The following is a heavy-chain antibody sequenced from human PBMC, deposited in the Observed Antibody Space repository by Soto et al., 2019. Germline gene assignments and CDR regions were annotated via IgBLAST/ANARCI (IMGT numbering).Heavy chain of an antibody. D-gene: IGHD3-22*01. CDR1: GGSISSGGYY. V-gene: IGHV4-31*03. CDR2: IYYSGST. J-gene: IGHJ5*02. CDR3: AREDSSGYDNWFDP. Sequence: SETLSLTCTVSGGSISSGGYYWSWIRQHPGKGLEWIGYIYYSGSTYYNPSLKSRVTISVDTSKNQFSLKLSSVTAADTAVYYCAREDSSGYDNWFDPWGQGTLVTVSS.